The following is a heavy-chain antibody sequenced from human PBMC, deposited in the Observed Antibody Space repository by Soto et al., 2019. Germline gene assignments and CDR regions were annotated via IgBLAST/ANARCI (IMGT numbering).Heavy chain of an antibody. V-gene: IGHV3-21*01. Sequence: GGSLRLSCAASGFTFSSYSMNWVRQAPGKGLEWVSSISSSSSYIYYADSVKGRFTISRDNAKNSLYLQMNSLRAEDTAVYYCTRDSTTNHAFDIWGEGTMVTVS. CDR1: GFTFSSYS. D-gene: IGHD1-1*01. CDR3: TRDSTTNHAFDI. CDR2: ISSSSSYI. J-gene: IGHJ3*02.